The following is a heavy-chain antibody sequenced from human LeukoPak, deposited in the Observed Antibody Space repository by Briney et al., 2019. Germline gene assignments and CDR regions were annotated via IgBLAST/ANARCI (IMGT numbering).Heavy chain of an antibody. Sequence: SVKVSCKASGGTFSSYAISWVRQAPGQGLEWMGRIIPILGIANYAQKIQGRVTITADKSTSTAYMELSSLRSEDTAVYYCARHFSSGEGDYGDYWGQGTLVTVSS. CDR3: ARHFSSGEGDYGDY. J-gene: IGHJ4*02. V-gene: IGHV1-69*04. D-gene: IGHD4-17*01. CDR2: IIPILGIA. CDR1: GGTFSSYA.